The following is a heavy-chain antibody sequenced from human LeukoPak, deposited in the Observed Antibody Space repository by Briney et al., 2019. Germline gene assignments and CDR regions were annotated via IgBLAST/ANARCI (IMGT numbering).Heavy chain of an antibody. CDR2: FHPKDADM. V-gene: IGHV1-24*01. CDR1: GYTVTEVA. D-gene: IGHD2-15*01. Sequence: GASVKVSCKVSGYTVTEVAIHWVRQTPGEGLEWMGGFHPKDADMIYAQKFQGRVTITADESTSTAYMELSSLRSEDTAVYYCARAYCSGGSCYKTYYFDYWGQGTLVTVSS. J-gene: IGHJ4*02. CDR3: ARAYCSGGSCYKTYYFDY.